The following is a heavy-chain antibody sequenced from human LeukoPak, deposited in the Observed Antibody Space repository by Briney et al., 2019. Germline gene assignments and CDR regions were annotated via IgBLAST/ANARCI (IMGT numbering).Heavy chain of an antibody. CDR2: INHSGST. J-gene: IGHJ4*02. V-gene: IGHV4-34*01. CDR1: GGSFSGYH. CDR3: ARQYCSGGSCYLTTDY. D-gene: IGHD2-15*01. Sequence: PSETLSLTCAVYGGSFSGYHWSWIRQPPGKGLEWIGEINHSGSTNYNPSLKSRVTISVDTSKNQFSLKLSSVTAADTAVYYCARQYCSGGSCYLTTDYWGQGTLVTVSS.